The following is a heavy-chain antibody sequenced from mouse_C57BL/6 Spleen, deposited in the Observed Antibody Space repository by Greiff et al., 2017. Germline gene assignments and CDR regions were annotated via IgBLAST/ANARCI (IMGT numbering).Heavy chain of an antibody. V-gene: IGHV1-63*01. CDR1: GYTFTHYW. D-gene: IGHD2-4*01. CDR3: ARRGYDYDVSYWYFDV. Sequence: VHLVESGAELVRPGTSVKMSCKASGYTFTHYWIGWAKQRPGHGLEWIGDIYPGGGYTNYNEKFKGKATLTADKSSSTAYMQFSSLTSEDSAIYYCARRGYDYDVSYWYFDVWGTGTTVTVSS. CDR2: IYPGGGYT. J-gene: IGHJ1*03.